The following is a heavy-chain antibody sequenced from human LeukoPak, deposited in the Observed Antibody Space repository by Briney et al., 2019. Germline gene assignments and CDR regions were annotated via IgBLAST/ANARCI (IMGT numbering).Heavy chain of an antibody. D-gene: IGHD5-18*01. V-gene: IGHV3-30*03. Sequence: PGGSLRLSCAASGFTFSRYGMHWVRQTPGKGLEWVAVISYDASNKYYADSVKGRFTISRDNSKNTLYLQMNSLRAEDTAVYYCVKSHGYSYGFDYWGQGTLVTVSS. CDR3: VKSHGYSYGFDY. CDR2: ISYDASNK. J-gene: IGHJ4*02. CDR1: GFTFSRYG.